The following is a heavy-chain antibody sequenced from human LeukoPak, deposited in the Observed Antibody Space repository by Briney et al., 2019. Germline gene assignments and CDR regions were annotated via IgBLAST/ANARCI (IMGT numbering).Heavy chain of an antibody. CDR1: GYSFTSYW. CDR2: IKDSGTT. Sequence: GESLKISCKGSGYSFTSYWISWVRQAPGQGLEWMGIIKDSGTTIYPQKFQGRVTMTRDTSTSTVYMEVSSLRSEDTAVYYCARESPHTFYFDYWGQGTLVTVSS. V-gene: IGHV1-46*01. J-gene: IGHJ4*02. CDR3: ARESPHTFYFDY. D-gene: IGHD3-16*01.